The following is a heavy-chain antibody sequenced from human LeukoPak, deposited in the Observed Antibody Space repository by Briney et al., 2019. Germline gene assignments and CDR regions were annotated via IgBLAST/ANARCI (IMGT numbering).Heavy chain of an antibody. J-gene: IGHJ4*02. CDR1: GFTFRNYW. Sequence: GRSLRLSCAASGFTFRNYWMHWVRQAPGKGLVWVSRITPDEITTYADSVKGRFTISRDNAKNMLYLQMNSLRAEDTAVYYCATERAGTSGYIVFDNWGQGILVTVSS. CDR2: ITPDEIT. D-gene: IGHD1-1*01. CDR3: ATERAGTSGYIVFDN. V-gene: IGHV3-74*01.